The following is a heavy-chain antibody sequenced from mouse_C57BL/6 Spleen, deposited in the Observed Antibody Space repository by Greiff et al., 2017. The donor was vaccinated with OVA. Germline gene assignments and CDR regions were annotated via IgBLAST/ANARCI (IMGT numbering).Heavy chain of an antibody. CDR3: ARKYYGSSYLFAY. CDR1: GFNIKNTY. J-gene: IGHJ3*01. Sequence: EVQLQQSVAELVRPGASVKLSCTASGFNIKNTYMHWVKQRPEQGLEWIGRIDPANGNTKYAPKFQGKATITADTSSNTAYLQLSSLTSEDTAIYCCARKYYGSSYLFAYWGQGTLVTVSA. CDR2: IDPANGNT. D-gene: IGHD1-1*01. V-gene: IGHV14-3*01.